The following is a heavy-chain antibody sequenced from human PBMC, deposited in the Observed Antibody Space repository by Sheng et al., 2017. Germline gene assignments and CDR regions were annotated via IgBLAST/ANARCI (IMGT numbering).Heavy chain of an antibody. J-gene: IGHJ4*02. Sequence: QVQLVQSGAEVKKPGSSVKVSCKASGGTFSSYAISWVRQAPGQGLEWMGGIIPILGIANYAQKFQGRVTITADKSTSTAYMELSSLRSEDTAVYYCAREANQYYYDSSGYWGAFDYWGQGTLVTVSS. CDR1: GGTFSSYA. CDR2: IIPILGIA. V-gene: IGHV1-69*04. D-gene: IGHD3-22*01. CDR3: AREANQYYYDSSGYWGAFDY.